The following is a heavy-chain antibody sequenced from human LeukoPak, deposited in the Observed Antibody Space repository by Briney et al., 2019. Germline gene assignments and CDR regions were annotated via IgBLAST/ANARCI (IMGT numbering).Heavy chain of an antibody. J-gene: IGHJ4*02. CDR3: ARVRSSSYATYYFDY. CDR1: GGSFSGYY. D-gene: IGHD5-18*01. V-gene: IGHV4-34*01. Sequence: PSETLSLTCAVYGGSFSGYYWSWIRQPPGKGLEWIGEINHSGSTNYNPSLKSRVTISVDTSKNQFSLKLSSVTAADTAVYYCARVRSSSYATYYFDYWGQGTLVTVSS. CDR2: INHSGST.